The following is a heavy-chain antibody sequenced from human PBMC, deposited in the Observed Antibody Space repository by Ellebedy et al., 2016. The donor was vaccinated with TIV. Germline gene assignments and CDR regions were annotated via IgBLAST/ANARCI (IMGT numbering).Heavy chain of an antibody. CDR1: GFAFTDYA. CDR3: AKPARTDATDF. D-gene: IGHD4-17*01. V-gene: IGHV3-23*01. Sequence: GESLKISXAASGFAFTDYAINWVRQSPSKGLEWVSSINGRGDRTYYADSVKGRFTISRDNSKNVIYLQMNGLRAEDTAIYYCAKPARTDATDFWGQGTLVTVSS. CDR2: INGRGDRT. J-gene: IGHJ4*02.